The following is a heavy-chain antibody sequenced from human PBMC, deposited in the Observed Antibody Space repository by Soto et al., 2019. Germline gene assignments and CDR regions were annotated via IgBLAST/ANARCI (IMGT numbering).Heavy chain of an antibody. J-gene: IGHJ4*02. CDR1: GGSISSGGYY. V-gene: IGHV4-31*03. Sequence: SETLSLTCTVSGGSISSGGYYWSWIRQHPGKGLEWIGYIYYSGSTYYNPSLKSRVTISVDTSKNQFSLKLSSVTAADTAVYYCASCYGSGSYYYFDYWGQGTLVTVSS. CDR3: ASCYGSGSYYYFDY. CDR2: IYYSGST. D-gene: IGHD3-10*01.